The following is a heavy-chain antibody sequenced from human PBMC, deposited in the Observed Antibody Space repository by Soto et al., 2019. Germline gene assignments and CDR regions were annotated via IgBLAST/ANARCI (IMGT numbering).Heavy chain of an antibody. D-gene: IGHD4-17*01. CDR1: GGTFSSYT. CDR2: IIPILGIA. Sequence: QVQLVQSGAEVKKPGSSVKVSCKASGGTFSSYTISWVRQAPGQGLEWMGRIIPILGIANYALKFQGRVPITGVNSTSTAHRDLSSLRSEDTAVYYWATRLRRLPPREIQVFDIWGQGTMVTVSS. V-gene: IGHV1-69*02. J-gene: IGHJ3*02. CDR3: ATRLRRLPPREIQVFDI.